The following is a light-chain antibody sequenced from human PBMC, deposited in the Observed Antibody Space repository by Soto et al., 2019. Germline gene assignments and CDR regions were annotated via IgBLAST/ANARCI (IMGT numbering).Light chain of an antibody. J-gene: IGKJ1*01. CDR1: QSISSW. Sequence: DIQMTQSPSTLSAFVGDRVTITCRASQSISSWLAWYQQKPGKAPKLLIYDASSLESGVPPRFSGSGSGTEFTLTISSLQPDDFATYYCQQYNSSPWTFGQGTKVEIK. V-gene: IGKV1-5*01. CDR3: QQYNSSPWT. CDR2: DAS.